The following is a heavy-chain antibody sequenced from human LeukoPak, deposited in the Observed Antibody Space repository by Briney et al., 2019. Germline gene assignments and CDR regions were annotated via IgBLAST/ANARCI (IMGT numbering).Heavy chain of an antibody. D-gene: IGHD6-13*01. CDR3: ARGRAGTYSSSWWQGFDP. CDR2: MNPNSGNT. CDR1: GYTFTSYD. V-gene: IGHV1-8*01. Sequence: ASVKVSCKASGYTFTSYDINWVRQATGQGLEWMGWMNPNSGNTGYAQKFQGRVTMTRNTSISTAYMELSSLRSEDTAVYYCARGRAGTYSSSWWQGFDPWGQGTLVTVSS. J-gene: IGHJ5*02.